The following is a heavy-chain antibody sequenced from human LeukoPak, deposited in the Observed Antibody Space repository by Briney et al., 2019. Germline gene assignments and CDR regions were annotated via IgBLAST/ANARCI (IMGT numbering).Heavy chain of an antibody. CDR3: ARQGAVDI. Sequence: SETLSLTCTVSSDSISNYWSWIRQPPGKGMEWIGFIYSSGSANYSPSLKSRVTMSVDMSKNQFSLKLRSVTAADTAVYYCARQGAVDIWGQGTMVIVSS. J-gene: IGHJ3*02. V-gene: IGHV4-4*09. CDR1: SDSISNY. CDR2: IYSSGSA.